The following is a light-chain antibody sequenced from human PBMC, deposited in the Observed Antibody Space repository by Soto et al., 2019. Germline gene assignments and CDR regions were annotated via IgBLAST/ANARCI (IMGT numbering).Light chain of an antibody. V-gene: IGKV3-11*01. CDR1: QSVSSY. CDR3: QQRSNWAGALT. Sequence: EIVLTQSPATLSLSPGERATLSCRASQSVSSYLAWYQQKPGQAPRLLIYDASNRATGIPARFSGSGSGTDFTLTISSLEPEDFAVYYCQQRSNWAGALTCGGGTKVEIK. CDR2: DAS. J-gene: IGKJ4*01.